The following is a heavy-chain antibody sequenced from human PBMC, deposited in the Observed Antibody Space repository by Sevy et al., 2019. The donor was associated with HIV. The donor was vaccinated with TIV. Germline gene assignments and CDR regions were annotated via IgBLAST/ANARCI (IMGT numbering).Heavy chain of an antibody. D-gene: IGHD4-17*01. J-gene: IGHJ5*02. CDR3: ASERHMTTMNWFDP. CDR1: GGTFSSYA. CDR2: IIPIFGTE. V-gene: IGHV1-69*13. Sequence: ASVKVSCKASGGTFSSYAISWVRQAPGQGLEWMGGIIPIFGTENYAQKFQGRVTITADESMSIAYMKLSSLGSEDTAVYYCASERHMTTMNWFDPWGQGTLVTVSS.